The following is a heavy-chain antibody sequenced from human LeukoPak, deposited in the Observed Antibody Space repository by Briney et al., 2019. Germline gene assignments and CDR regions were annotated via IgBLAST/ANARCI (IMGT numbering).Heavy chain of an antibody. CDR2: SHYSGTT. CDR3: ARDGPTSVL. CDR1: GASISSGGYY. D-gene: IGHD1-1*01. V-gene: IGHV4-31*03. Sequence: SETLSLTCTVSGASISSGGYYRSWIRQQPGKGLEWIGYSHYSGTTYYNTSLKSRVAISVDTSKNQFSLKLSSVTAADTAVYYCARDGPTSVLWGQGTLVTVSS. J-gene: IGHJ4*02.